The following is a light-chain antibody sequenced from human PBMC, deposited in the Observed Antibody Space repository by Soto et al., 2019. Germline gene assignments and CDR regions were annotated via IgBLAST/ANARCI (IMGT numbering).Light chain of an antibody. V-gene: IGKV1-9*01. CDR3: QGHNEYPIT. CDR1: QGISSY. CDR2: AAS. J-gene: IGKJ5*01. Sequence: DIQLTQSPSFLSASVGDRVTITCRASQGISSYLAWYQQKPGKAPKLLIYAASTLRGGVPSRFSGSGSGTEFTLTISSLQPEDFAPYYCQGHNEYPITVGQGTRLEIK.